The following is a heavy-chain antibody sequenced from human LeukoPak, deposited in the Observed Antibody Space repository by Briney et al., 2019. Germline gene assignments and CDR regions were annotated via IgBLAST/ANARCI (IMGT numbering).Heavy chain of an antibody. Sequence: SETLSLACAVSGGSISSGGYFWSWIRQAPGKGLEWIGYIFHSGSTHYNPSLKSRVTISADRSKSQFSLKLRSVTAADTAVYYCARAGLPPGKEFDPWGQGTLVTVSS. J-gene: IGHJ5*02. CDR1: GGSISSGGYF. V-gene: IGHV4-30-2*01. CDR3: ARAGLPPGKEFDP. D-gene: IGHD4-11*01. CDR2: IFHSGST.